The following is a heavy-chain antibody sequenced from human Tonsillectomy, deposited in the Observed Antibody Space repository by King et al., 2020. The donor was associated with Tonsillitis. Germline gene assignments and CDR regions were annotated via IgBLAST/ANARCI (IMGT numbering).Heavy chain of an antibody. CDR1: GFTFSDYY. CDR2: ISSSGTTI. V-gene: IGHV3-11*01. Sequence: VQLVQSGGGLVKPGGSLRLSCAASGFTFSDYYMSWIRQAPGKGLEWVSYISSSGTTIYYADSVKGRFTISRDNAKNSLFLKMDSLRAEDTAVYYCAREGYDILTGYSPYYYYGMDVWGQGTTVTVSS. D-gene: IGHD3-9*01. CDR3: AREGYDILTGYSPYYYYGMDV. J-gene: IGHJ6*02.